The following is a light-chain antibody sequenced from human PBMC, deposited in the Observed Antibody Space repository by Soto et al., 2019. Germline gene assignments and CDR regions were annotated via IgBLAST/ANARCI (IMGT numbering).Light chain of an antibody. CDR1: QTVTGTY. J-gene: IGKJ2*01. CDR3: QQCGPALTYT. Sequence: EIVLTQSPGTLSLSPGERATLSCRASQTVTGTYLAWYQQKPGQAPRLLIYGASNRATGIPHRFSGSGSGTDFTLTISRLDPEDFAVYCCQQCGPALTYTFGQGTKLEI. V-gene: IGKV3-20*01. CDR2: GAS.